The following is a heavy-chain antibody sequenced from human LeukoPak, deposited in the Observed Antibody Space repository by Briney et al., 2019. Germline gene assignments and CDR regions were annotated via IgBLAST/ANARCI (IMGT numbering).Heavy chain of an antibody. V-gene: IGHV4-59*01. CDR1: DDSFSFYF. CDR2: ISHTEIT. D-gene: IGHD1-26*01. Sequence: NPSETLSLTCAASDDSFSFYFWSWIRQPPGKGLEWIGYISHTEITNYNPSLESRVSISVDTSKNQVSLTLTSVTAADTAVCYCARNLLLSYSDSRSSHWYSDLWGRGTLVTVSS. J-gene: IGHJ2*01. CDR3: ARNLLLSYSDSRSSHWYSDL.